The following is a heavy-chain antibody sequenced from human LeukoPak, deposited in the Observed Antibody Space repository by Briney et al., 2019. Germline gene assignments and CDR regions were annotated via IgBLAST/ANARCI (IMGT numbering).Heavy chain of an antibody. J-gene: IGHJ4*02. CDR1: GGSFSGYY. CDR2: INHSGST. V-gene: IGHV4-34*01. Sequence: SETLSLTCAVYGGSFSGYYWSWIRQPPGKGLEWIGEINHSGSTNYNPSLTSRVTISVDTSKNQLSLNLSSVTAADTAVYYCARNFDSWGQGTLVTVSS. CDR3: ARNFDS.